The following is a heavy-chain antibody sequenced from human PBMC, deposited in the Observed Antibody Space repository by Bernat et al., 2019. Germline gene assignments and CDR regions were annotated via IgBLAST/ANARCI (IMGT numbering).Heavy chain of an antibody. V-gene: IGHV3-23*01. CDR1: GVSPSEYA. J-gene: IGHJ4*02. Sequence: EVQLLESGGGLVQPGGSLRLSCEVSGVSPSEYAMNWVRQAPGKGLEWVSIISGSGSSTYYADSVKGRFTISRDNSRSTLYLRMNSLRAEDTAVYYCAKDRWCPGGVCPVDYWGQGTLVTVSS. D-gene: IGHD2-8*02. CDR3: AKDRWCPGGVCPVDY. CDR2: ISGSGSST.